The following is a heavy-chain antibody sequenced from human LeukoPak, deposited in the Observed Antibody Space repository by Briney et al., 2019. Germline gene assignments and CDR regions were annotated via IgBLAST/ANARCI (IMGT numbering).Heavy chain of an antibody. D-gene: IGHD3-10*01. J-gene: IGHJ4*02. Sequence: EPGGCLRLSCAASGFTFSTYWMHWVRQAPGKGLVWVSRINSDGNNTNYADSVKGRFTISRDNAKNTLYLQMNSLRAEDTAVYFCARVLDGSGSRSFDYWGQGTLVTVSS. CDR2: INSDGNNT. V-gene: IGHV3-74*01. CDR3: ARVLDGSGSRSFDY. CDR1: GFTFSTYW.